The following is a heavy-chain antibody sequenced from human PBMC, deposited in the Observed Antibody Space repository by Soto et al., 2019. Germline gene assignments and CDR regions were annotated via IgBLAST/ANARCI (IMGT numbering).Heavy chain of an antibody. V-gene: IGHV1-69*06. CDR2: IIPIFGTA. Sequence: QVQLVQSGAEVKKPGSSVKVSCKASGGTFSSYAISWVRQAPGQGLEWMGGIIPIFGTANYAQKFQGRVTITADKSTSTAYMELSSLRSEDTAVYYRANDYGDYAGNYYYGMDVWGQGTTVTVSS. CDR3: ANDYGDYAGNYYYGMDV. D-gene: IGHD4-17*01. CDR1: GGTFSSYA. J-gene: IGHJ6*02.